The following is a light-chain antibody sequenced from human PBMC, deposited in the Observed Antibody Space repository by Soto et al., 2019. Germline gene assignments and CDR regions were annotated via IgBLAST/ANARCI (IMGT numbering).Light chain of an antibody. CDR1: SSDVGAYNY. Sequence: QSVLTKPASVSGSPGQSITISCTGTSSDVGAYNYVSWYQQHPGKAPKLMIYEVSNRPSGVSNRFSGSKSGNTASLTISGLXAEDEADYYCSSYTSISTPYVFGTGTKVTVL. CDR3: SSYTSISTPYV. J-gene: IGLJ1*01. CDR2: EVS. V-gene: IGLV2-14*01.